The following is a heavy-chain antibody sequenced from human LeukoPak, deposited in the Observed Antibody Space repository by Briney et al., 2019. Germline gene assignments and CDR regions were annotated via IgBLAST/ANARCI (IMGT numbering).Heavy chain of an antibody. Sequence: GGSLRLSCVASGFIFRSYGIHWVRQAPGKGLEWVAFIRYDGSNKYYADSVKGRFTISRDNSKNTLYLQMNSLRAEDTAVYYCANHFDIWGQGTMVTVSS. V-gene: IGHV3-30*02. CDR2: IRYDGSNK. CDR1: GFIFRSYG. CDR3: ANHFDI. J-gene: IGHJ3*02.